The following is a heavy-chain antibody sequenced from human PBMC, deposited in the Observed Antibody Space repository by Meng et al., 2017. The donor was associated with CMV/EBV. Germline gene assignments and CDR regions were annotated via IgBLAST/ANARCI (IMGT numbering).Heavy chain of an antibody. D-gene: IGHD2-2*01. CDR1: GGTFSSYA. Sequence: SVKVSCKASGGTFSSYAISWVRQAPGQGLEWMGGIIPIFGTANYAHKFQGRVTITTDESTSTAYMELSSLRSEDTAVYYCARAQVVVVPAAIHYYYYGMDVWGQGTTVTVSS. CDR3: ARAQVVVVPAAIHYYYYGMDV. V-gene: IGHV1-69*05. CDR2: IIPIFGTA. J-gene: IGHJ6*02.